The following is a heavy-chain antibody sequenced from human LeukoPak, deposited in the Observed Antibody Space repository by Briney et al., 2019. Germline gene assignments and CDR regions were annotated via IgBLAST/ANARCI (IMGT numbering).Heavy chain of an antibody. Sequence: GGSLRLSCAASGFTFSTCGMHWVRQAPGKGLVWVSRINSDGSSTSYADSVKGRFTISRDNAKNTLYLQMNSLRAEDTAVYYCARGLDYDYVWGSYPDYWGQGTLVTVSS. CDR1: GFTFSTCG. CDR2: INSDGSST. D-gene: IGHD3-16*01. V-gene: IGHV3-74*01. CDR3: ARGLDYDYVWGSYPDY. J-gene: IGHJ4*02.